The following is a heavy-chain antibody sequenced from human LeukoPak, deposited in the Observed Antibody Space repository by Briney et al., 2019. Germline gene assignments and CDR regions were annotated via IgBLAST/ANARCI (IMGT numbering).Heavy chain of an antibody. J-gene: IGHJ4*02. D-gene: IGHD3-16*01. V-gene: IGHV1-8*01. CDR3: ARSLNFASPMTFDY. CDR2: MNPNSGNT. Sequence: ASVKVSCKASGYTFTSYDINWVRQATGQGLEWMGWMNPNSGNTGYAQKFQGRVTMTKNTSISTAYMELSSLRSEDTAMYYCARSLNFASPMTFDYWGQGTLVTVSS. CDR1: GYTFTSYD.